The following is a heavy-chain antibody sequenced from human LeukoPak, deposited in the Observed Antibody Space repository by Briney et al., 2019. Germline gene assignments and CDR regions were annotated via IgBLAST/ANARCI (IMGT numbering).Heavy chain of an antibody. Sequence: PGGSLSLSCAVAGFIPSTHGMHWARQAPGKGREWVAFIRDIGADRYYADSVRGRFATSREKSKNTLYLQMNSLRVEDTAVYFCARHGDQSGPGTAGYLDDWGQGTLVTVSS. D-gene: IGHD3-10*01. CDR3: ARHGDQSGPGTAGYLDD. V-gene: IGHV3-30*02. CDR2: IRDIGADR. CDR1: GFIPSTHG. J-gene: IGHJ4*02.